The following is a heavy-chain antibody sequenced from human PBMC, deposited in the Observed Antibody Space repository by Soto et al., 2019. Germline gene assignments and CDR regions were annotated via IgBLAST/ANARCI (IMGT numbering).Heavy chain of an antibody. CDR2: INAGNGNT. CDR1: GYTFTSYA. CDR3: ARADYYGSGSYYYYYYYYMDV. D-gene: IGHD3-10*01. V-gene: IGHV1-3*01. Sequence: ASVKVSCKASGYTFTSYAMHWVRQAPGQRLEWMGWINAGNGNTKYSQKFQGRVTITRDTSASTAYMELSSLRSEDTAVYYCARADYYGSGSYYYYYYYYMDVWGKGTTVTVSS. J-gene: IGHJ6*03.